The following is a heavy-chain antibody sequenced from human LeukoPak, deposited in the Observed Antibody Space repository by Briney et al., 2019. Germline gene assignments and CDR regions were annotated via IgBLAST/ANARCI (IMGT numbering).Heavy chain of an antibody. D-gene: IGHD1-1*01. V-gene: IGHV3-23*01. CDR3: ARDYKADY. Sequence: GGSLRLSCATSGFTFSSYAMAWVRQAPGKGLEWVSAMSASGDETKYADSVKGRFTISRDNSKNTLFLQINRLRGDDTAVYFCARDYKADYWGQGTLVTVSS. J-gene: IGHJ4*02. CDR1: GFTFSSYA. CDR2: MSASGDET.